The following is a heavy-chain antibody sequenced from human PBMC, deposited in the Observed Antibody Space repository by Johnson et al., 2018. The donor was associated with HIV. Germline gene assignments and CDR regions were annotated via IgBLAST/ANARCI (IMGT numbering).Heavy chain of an antibody. V-gene: IGHV3-43D*03. CDR1: GFTFDDYA. CDR2: ISWDGGST. D-gene: IGHD2-15*01. CDR3: AKDRRYGSGCSCYQDAFDI. Sequence: VQLVESGGVVVQPGGSLRLSCAASGFTFDDYAMHWVRQAPGKGLEWVSLISWDGGSTYYADSVKGRFTISRDNAKNSLYLQMNSLRAEDTALYYCAKDRRYGSGCSCYQDAFDIWGQGTMVTVSS. J-gene: IGHJ3*02.